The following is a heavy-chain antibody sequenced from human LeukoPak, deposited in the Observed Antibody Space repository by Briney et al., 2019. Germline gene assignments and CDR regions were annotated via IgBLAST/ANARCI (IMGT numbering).Heavy chain of an antibody. CDR3: AKDRLGYDSSGYLPYFDY. J-gene: IGHJ4*02. D-gene: IGHD3-22*01. CDR1: GFTFSSYG. CDR2: IIGSGSST. V-gene: IGHV3-23*01. Sequence: GGSLRLSCAASGFTFSSYGMSWVRQAPGKGLQWVSVIIGSGSSTYYADSVKGRFTISRDNARNTLYLQMNSLRAEDMAVYYCAKDRLGYDSSGYLPYFDYWGQGALVTVSS.